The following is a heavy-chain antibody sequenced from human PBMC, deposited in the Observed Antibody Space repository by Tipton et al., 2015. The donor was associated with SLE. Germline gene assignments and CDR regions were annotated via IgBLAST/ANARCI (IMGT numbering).Heavy chain of an antibody. D-gene: IGHD3-10*01. CDR3: ARQIRYYYGSGSLPDY. CDR1: GGSITNTPYY. J-gene: IGHJ4*02. Sequence: TLSLTCIVSGGSITNTPYYWGWIRQPPGKGLEWIGGVYTSGSPYYNPSLKSRVTISIDKSKNEFSLRLSSVTAADTAVYYCARQIRYYYGSGSLPDYWGQGTLVTVSS. V-gene: IGHV4-39*07. CDR2: VYTSGSP.